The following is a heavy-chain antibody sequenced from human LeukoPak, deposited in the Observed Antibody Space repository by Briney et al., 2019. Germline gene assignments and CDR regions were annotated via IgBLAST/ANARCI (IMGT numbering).Heavy chain of an antibody. CDR2: IKQDGSEK. V-gene: IGHV3-7*03. D-gene: IGHD5-12*01. J-gene: IGHJ4*02. CDR3: AKDIAATIVTGYDH. CDR1: GFTFSTYW. Sequence: GSLRLSCPVSGFTFSTYWMSWVRQAPGNGLEWVANIKQDGSEKYYVDSVKGRFTISRDNAKNSLYLQMNSLRPDDTALYYCAKDIAATIVTGYDHWGQGIQVTVSS.